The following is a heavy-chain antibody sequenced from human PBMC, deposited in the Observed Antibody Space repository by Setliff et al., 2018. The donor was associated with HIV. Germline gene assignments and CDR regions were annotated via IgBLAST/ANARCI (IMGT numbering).Heavy chain of an antibody. J-gene: IGHJ4*02. D-gene: IGHD2-15*01. CDR3: ARRAANGLFDY. V-gene: IGHV4-4*09. CDR1: GDSISSYY. Sequence: PSETLSLTCTVSGDSISSYYWSWIRQPPGKGLEWIGYIYTSGSTNYNPALKSRVTISVDTSKNHFSLKLSSVTAADTAVYYCARRAANGLFDYSGQGTLVTVSS. CDR2: IYTSGST.